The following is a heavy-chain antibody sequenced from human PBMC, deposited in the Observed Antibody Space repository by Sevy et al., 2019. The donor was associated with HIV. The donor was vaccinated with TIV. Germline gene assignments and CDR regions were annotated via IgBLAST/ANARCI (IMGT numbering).Heavy chain of an antibody. V-gene: IGHV4-31*03. Sequence: SENLSLTCTVSGGSISSLNYYWSWIRQHPGKGLEWIGYISYSGRTSDNSSLKSRLTISLDTSKNQFSLRLSSVTAADTALFYCARANAYLTSDAFDLWGQGTMVTVSS. D-gene: IGHD1-26*01. CDR3: ARANAYLTSDAFDL. CDR2: ISYSGRT. CDR1: GGSISSLNYY. J-gene: IGHJ3*01.